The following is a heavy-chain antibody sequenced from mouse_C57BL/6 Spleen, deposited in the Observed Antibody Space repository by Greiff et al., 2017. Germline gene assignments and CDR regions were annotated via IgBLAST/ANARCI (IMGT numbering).Heavy chain of an antibody. D-gene: IGHD2-3*01. J-gene: IGHJ2*01. V-gene: IGHV10-3*01. CDR3: VRGDGYYAWFDY. Sequence: EVQLMESGGGLVQPKGSLKLSCAVSGFTFTTYAMHWVRQAPGQGLEWVACICSKSSNYATYYADSVKDRFTFSRDNSHSMLYLQMNSLKSEDTAMYYCVRGDGYYAWFDYWGQGTTLTVSA. CDR2: ICSKSSNYAT. CDR1: GFTFTTYA.